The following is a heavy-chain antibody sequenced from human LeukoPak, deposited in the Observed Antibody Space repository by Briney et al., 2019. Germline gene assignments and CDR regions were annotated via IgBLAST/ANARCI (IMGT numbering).Heavy chain of an antibody. D-gene: IGHD1-26*01. J-gene: IGHJ4*02. CDR3: AREESGSYPPADY. Sequence: GASVKVSFKASGYTFTGYYMHWVRQAPGQGLEWMGWINPNSGGTNYAQKFQGRVTMTRDTSISTAYMELSRLRSDDTAVYYCAREESGSYPPADYWGQGNLVTVSS. V-gene: IGHV1-2*02. CDR1: GYTFTGYY. CDR2: INPNSGGT.